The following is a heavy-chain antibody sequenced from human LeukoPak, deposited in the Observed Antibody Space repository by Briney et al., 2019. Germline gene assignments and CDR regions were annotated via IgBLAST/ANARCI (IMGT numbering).Heavy chain of an antibody. CDR1: GFIFDDYA. CDR3: AKDHRYYYDSSGYYPHDAFDI. D-gene: IGHD3-22*01. V-gene: IGHV3-9*01. Sequence: GGSLRLSCAVSGFIFDDYAMHWVRQAPGKGLEWVSGITWGRDNLAYAASVKGRFTISRDNSKNTLYLQMNSLRAEDTAVYYCAKDHRYYYDSSGYYPHDAFDIWGQGTMVTVSS. CDR2: ITWGRDNL. J-gene: IGHJ3*02.